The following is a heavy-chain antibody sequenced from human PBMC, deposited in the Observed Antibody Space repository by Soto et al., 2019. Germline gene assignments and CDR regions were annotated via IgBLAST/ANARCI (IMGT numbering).Heavy chain of an antibody. CDR2: ISSSSSYI. V-gene: IGHV3-21*01. CDR1: GFTFSSYS. Sequence: GGSLRLSCAASGFTFSSYSMNWVRQAPGKGLEWVSSISSSSSYIYYADSVKGRFTISRDNAKNSLYLQMNSLRAEDTAVYYCARAPTPITMVRGVPDVWGKGTTVTVSS. D-gene: IGHD3-10*01. CDR3: ARAPTPITMVRGVPDV. J-gene: IGHJ6*04.